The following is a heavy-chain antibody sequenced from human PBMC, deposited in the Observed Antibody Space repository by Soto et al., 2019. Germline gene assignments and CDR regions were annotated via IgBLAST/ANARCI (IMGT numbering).Heavy chain of an antibody. J-gene: IGHJ3*02. CDR3: ARASGIVVVVAATSAFDI. V-gene: IGHV6-1*01. CDR1: GDSVSSNSAA. D-gene: IGHD2-15*01. CDR2: TYYRSKWYN. Sequence: SQTLSLTCAISGDSVSSNSAAWNWIRQSPSRDLEWLGRTYYRSKWYNDYAVSVKSRITINPDTSKNQFSLQLNSVTPEDTAVYYCARASGIVVVVAATSAFDIWGQGTMVTVSS.